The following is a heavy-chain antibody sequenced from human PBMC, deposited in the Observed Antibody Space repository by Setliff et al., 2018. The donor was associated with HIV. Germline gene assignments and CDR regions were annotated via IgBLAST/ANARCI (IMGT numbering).Heavy chain of an antibody. CDR1: GYTFSGRY. J-gene: IGHJ6*02. D-gene: IGHD2-2*01. V-gene: IGHV1-2*02. Sequence: ASVKVSCKASGYTFSGRYIHWVRQAPGQGLEWMGWINPNGGETNFAHKFQGRVTLTWDTSISTAYMEVSRLRSDDTAVYYCARDHCSSSGCYEYSYYGMDVWGQGTTVTVSS. CDR3: ARDHCSSSGCYEYSYYGMDV. CDR2: INPNGGET.